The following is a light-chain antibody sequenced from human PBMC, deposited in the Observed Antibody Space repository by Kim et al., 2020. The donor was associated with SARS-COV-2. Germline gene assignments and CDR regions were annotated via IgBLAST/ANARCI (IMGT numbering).Light chain of an antibody. V-gene: IGKV1-9*01. J-gene: IGKJ2*01. CDR3: QHLNTYPL. Sequence: DIQLTQSPSFLSASVGDRVTITCRASQGITNYLAWYQQKPGKAPKLLIYSASNLQSGVPSRFSGSGSGTEFTLTISTLQPEDFATYYCQHLNTYPLFGQGTKLEI. CDR2: SAS. CDR1: QGITNY.